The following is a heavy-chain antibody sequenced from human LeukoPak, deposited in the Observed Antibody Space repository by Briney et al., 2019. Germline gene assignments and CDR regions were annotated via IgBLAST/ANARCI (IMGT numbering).Heavy chain of an antibody. D-gene: IGHD5-12*01. CDR2: ISSNGGST. CDR3: VKPGLYGGYVYLDY. CDR1: GFTFSSYA. Sequence: QPGGSLRLSCSASGFTFSSYAMHWVRQAPGKGLEYVSAISSNGGSTYYADSVKGRFTSSRDNSKNTLYLQMSSLRAEDTALYYCVKPGLYGGYVYLDYWGQGTRATVSS. V-gene: IGHV3-64D*06. J-gene: IGHJ4*02.